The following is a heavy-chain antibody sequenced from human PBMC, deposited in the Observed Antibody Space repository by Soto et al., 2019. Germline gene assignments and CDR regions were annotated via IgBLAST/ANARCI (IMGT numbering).Heavy chain of an antibody. D-gene: IGHD3-9*01. CDR2: IYYSGST. Sequence: SETLSLTCTVSGGSISSGGYYWSWIRQHPGKGLEWIGYIYYSGSTYYNPSLKSRVTISVDTSKNQFSLKLSSVTAADTAVYYCASVQRGAINYDILTGHDWFDPWAQGTLVTVSS. V-gene: IGHV4-31*03. CDR3: ASVQRGAINYDILTGHDWFDP. J-gene: IGHJ5*02. CDR1: GGSISSGGYY.